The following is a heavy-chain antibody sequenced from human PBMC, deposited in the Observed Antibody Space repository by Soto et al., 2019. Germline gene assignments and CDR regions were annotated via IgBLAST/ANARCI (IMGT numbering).Heavy chain of an antibody. CDR2: ISYDGSNK. V-gene: IGHV3-30-3*01. D-gene: IGHD3-10*01. Sequence: GGSLRLSCAASGFTFSSYAMHWVRQAPGKGLEWVAVISYDGSNKYYADSVKGRFTISRDNSKNTLYLQMNSLRAEDTAVYYCARDPPYPRTMVRGVIAALYYFDYWGQGTLVTVSS. CDR3: ARDPPYPRTMVRGVIAALYYFDY. CDR1: GFTFSSYA. J-gene: IGHJ4*02.